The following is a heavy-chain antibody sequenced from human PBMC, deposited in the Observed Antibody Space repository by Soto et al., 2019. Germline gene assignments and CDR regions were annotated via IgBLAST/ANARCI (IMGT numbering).Heavy chain of an antibody. V-gene: IGHV4-39*01. CDR1: GGSISSSSYY. CDR3: ARTYYYGSGSYFGSDYFDY. D-gene: IGHD3-10*01. J-gene: IGHJ4*02. Sequence: QLQLQESGPGLVKPSETLSLTCTVSGGSISSSSYYWGWIRQPPGKGLEWIGSIYYSGSTYYNPALKRRVTISVDTSKTQFSLKLSSVTAADTAVYYCARTYYYGSGSYFGSDYFDYWGQGTLVTVSS. CDR2: IYYSGST.